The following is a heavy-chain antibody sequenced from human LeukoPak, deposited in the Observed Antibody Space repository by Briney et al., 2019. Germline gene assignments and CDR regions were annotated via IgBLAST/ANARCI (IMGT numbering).Heavy chain of an antibody. CDR2: ISHAGGA. J-gene: IGHJ4*02. D-gene: IGHD3-16*01. CDR1: GFAVNSKD. CDR3: ARGLRFGGFWAHFDY. Sequence: GSLRLSCAASGFAVNSKDMSWVRQAPGKGLEWVSLISHAGGAYYADSVKGRFTISRDESKDTLSLQMNSLRAEETAVYYCARGLRFGGFWAHFDYWGLGTLVTVSS. V-gene: IGHV3-66*01.